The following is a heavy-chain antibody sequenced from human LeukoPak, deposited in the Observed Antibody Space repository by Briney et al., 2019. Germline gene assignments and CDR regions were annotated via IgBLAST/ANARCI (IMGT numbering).Heavy chain of an antibody. V-gene: IGHV4-59*01. D-gene: IGHD3-16*01. Sequence: TTSETLSLTCTVSGGSISSYYWSWIRQPPGKGLEWIGYIYYSGSTNYNPSLKSRVTISVDTSKNQFSLKLSSVTAADTAVYYCARVGGDTGYFDYWGQGTLVTVSS. CDR3: ARVGGDTGYFDY. CDR2: IYYSGST. CDR1: GGSISSYY. J-gene: IGHJ4*02.